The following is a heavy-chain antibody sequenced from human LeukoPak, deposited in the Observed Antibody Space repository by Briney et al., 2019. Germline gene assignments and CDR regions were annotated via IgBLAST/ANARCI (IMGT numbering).Heavy chain of an antibody. CDR2: ISGSGSST. CDR3: AKGGGGVLAS. CDR1: ELTVSSNC. J-gene: IGHJ4*02. V-gene: IGHV3-23*01. Sequence: GGSLRLSCAASELTVSSNCMTWVRQAPGKGLEWVSSISGSGSSTYYADSVKGRFTISRDNSKNTLFLQMNSLKADDTAVYYCAKGGGGVLASWGQGTLVTVSS. D-gene: IGHD3-16*01.